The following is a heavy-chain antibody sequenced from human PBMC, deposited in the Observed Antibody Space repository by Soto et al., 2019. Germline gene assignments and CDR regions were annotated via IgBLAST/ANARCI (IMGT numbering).Heavy chain of an antibody. Sequence: SVKVSCKASGLTFSSSAVQWVRQARGQRLEWIGWIVVGSGSTKYAQKFQERVTITRDMSTSTAYLELNSLRSEDTAVYYCAAPPNRDAYNYGYWGQGTLVTV. CDR1: GLTFSSSA. CDR2: IVVGSGST. J-gene: IGHJ4*02. CDR3: AAPPNRDAYNYGY. V-gene: IGHV1-58*01. D-gene: IGHD5-12*01.